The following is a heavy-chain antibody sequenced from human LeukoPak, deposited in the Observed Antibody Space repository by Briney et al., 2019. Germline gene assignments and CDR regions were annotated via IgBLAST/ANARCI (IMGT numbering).Heavy chain of an antibody. CDR2: IYYSGST. CDR1: GGSISSSSYY. Sequence: PSETLSLTCTVSGGSISSSSYYWGWIRQPPGKGLEWIGSIYYSGSTYYNPSLKSRVTISVDTSKNQFSLKLSSVTAADTAVYYCATQKWELLFDYWGRGTLVTVSS. J-gene: IGHJ4*02. V-gene: IGHV4-39*01. D-gene: IGHD1-26*01. CDR3: ATQKWELLFDY.